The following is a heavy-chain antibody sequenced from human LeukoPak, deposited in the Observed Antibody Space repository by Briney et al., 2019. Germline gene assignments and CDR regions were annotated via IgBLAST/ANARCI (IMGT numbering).Heavy chain of an antibody. J-gene: IGHJ6*03. V-gene: IGHV4-4*07. CDR2: LYTTGRT. CDR3: ARTPTGTSWDFYYMEV. D-gene: IGHD4-11*01. Sequence: PSETLSLTCTVSGGSINNSYCNWIRQPAGNGLEGIGRLYTTGRTNYNPSLKSPVTISVDKSKNQFSLTLTSVTAADSAVYYCARTPTGTSWDFYYMEVWGRGTTVTVSS. CDR1: GGSINNSY.